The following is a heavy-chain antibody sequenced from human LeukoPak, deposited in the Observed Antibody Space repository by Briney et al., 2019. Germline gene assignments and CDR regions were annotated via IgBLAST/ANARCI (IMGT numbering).Heavy chain of an antibody. CDR3: ARDRWELLGWFDP. V-gene: IGHV3-30-3*01. D-gene: IGHD1-26*01. Sequence: GRSLRPSCAVSGFTLSSYAMHWVRQAPSGGLEWEAVISYDGSNKYYADSVKGRVTISRDNSKNTLYLQMNSLRAEDTAVDYCARDRWELLGWFDPWGQGTLVTVSS. J-gene: IGHJ5*02. CDR1: GFTLSSYA. CDR2: ISYDGSNK.